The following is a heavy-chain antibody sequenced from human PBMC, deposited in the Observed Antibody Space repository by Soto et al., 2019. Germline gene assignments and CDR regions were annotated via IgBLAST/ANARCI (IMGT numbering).Heavy chain of an antibody. CDR1: GYTFTSYG. D-gene: IGHD1-26*01. V-gene: IGHV1-18*04. CDR3: AKLSCSYVYDAYDI. J-gene: IGHJ3*02. Sequence: ASVKVSCKASGYTFTSYGISWVRQAPGQGLEWMGWISAYNGNTNYAQKLQGRVTMTTDTSTSTAYMELRSLRSDDTAVYYCAKLSCSYVYDAYDIWGQGTMVTVSS. CDR2: ISAYNGNT.